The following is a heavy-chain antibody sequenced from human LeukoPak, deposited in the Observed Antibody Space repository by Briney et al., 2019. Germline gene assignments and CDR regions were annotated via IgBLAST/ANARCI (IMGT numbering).Heavy chain of an antibody. CDR3: ASPGSIAAAG. CDR1: GGSFSGYY. Sequence: NSSETLSLTCAVYGGSFSGYYWSWIRQPPGKGLEWIGEINHSGSTNYNPSLKSRVTISGDTSKNQFSLKLSSVTAADTAVYYCASPGSIAAAGWGQGTLVTVSS. D-gene: IGHD6-13*01. V-gene: IGHV4-34*01. J-gene: IGHJ4*02. CDR2: INHSGST.